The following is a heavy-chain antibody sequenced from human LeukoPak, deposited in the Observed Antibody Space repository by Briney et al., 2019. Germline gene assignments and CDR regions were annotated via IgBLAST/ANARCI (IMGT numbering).Heavy chain of an antibody. CDR2: IIPIFGTA. Sequence: GASLKVSCKASGGTFSSYAISWVPQAPGQGLEWMGGIIPIFGTANYAQKFQGRVTITADESTGTAYMELSSLRSEDTAVYYCARDRGGSSSAAYYYYYMDVWGKGTTVTVSS. D-gene: IGHD6-6*01. CDR3: ARDRGGSSSAAYYYYYMDV. J-gene: IGHJ6*03. CDR1: GGTFSSYA. V-gene: IGHV1-69*13.